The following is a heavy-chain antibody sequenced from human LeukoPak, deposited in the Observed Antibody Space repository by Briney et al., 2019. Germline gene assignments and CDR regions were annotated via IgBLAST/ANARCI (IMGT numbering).Heavy chain of an antibody. CDR3: ARDNPGSSSWSDY. D-gene: IGHD6-13*01. CDR2: ISAYNGNT. Sequence: ASVKVSCKASGYTFTGYGISWVRQAPGQGLEWMGWISAYNGNTNYAQKYLGRVTMTTDTSTSTAYMEMRSLRSDDTAVYYCARDNPGSSSWSDYWGQGTLVTVSS. J-gene: IGHJ4*02. V-gene: IGHV1-18*01. CDR1: GYTFTGYG.